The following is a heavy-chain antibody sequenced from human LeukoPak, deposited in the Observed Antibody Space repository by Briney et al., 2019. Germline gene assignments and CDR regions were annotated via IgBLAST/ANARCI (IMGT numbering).Heavy chain of an antibody. D-gene: IGHD4-11*01. Sequence: GESLRISCEGSGYSFTSYLILLVRQVPRKRPEWIGRIDPSDSYTNYSPSFQGHVTISADKSINTAYLQWSSLKASDTAMYYCARLVTLVAAWFDPWGQGTLVTVSS. CDR1: GYSFTSYL. J-gene: IGHJ5*02. CDR2: IDPSDSYT. CDR3: ARLVTLVAAWFDP. V-gene: IGHV5-10-1*01.